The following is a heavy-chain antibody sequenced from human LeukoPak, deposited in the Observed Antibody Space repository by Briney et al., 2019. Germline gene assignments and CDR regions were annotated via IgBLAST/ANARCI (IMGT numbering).Heavy chain of an antibody. J-gene: IGHJ4*02. V-gene: IGHV1-69*06. D-gene: IGHD3-22*01. CDR3: ATGYHYYDSSGYPFD. Sequence: SVKVSCKASGYTFTSYAISWVRQAPGQGLEWMGGIIPIFGTAIYAQKFQGRVTMTEDTSTDTAYMELSSLRSEDTAVYYCATGYHYYDSSGYPFDWGQGTLVTVSS. CDR2: IIPIFGTA. CDR1: GYTFTSYA.